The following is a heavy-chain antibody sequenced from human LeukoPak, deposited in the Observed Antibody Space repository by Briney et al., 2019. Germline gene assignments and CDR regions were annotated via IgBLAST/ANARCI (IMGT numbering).Heavy chain of an antibody. CDR1: GYSFTSYW. V-gene: IGHV5-51*01. D-gene: IGHD7-27*01. CDR3: ARRLTGYYFDY. CDR2: IYPGDSDT. J-gene: IGHJ4*02. Sequence: GESLKISGKCSGYSFTSYWIGWVRQMPGKGLEWMGIIYPGDSDTRYSPSFQGQVPSSADKSISTAYLQWSSLKASDTAMYYCARRLTGYYFDYWGQGTLVTVSS.